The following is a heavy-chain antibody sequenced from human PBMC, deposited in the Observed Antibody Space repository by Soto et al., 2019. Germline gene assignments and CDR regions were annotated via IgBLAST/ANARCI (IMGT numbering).Heavy chain of an antibody. CDR1: GFTFSIYG. J-gene: IGHJ4*02. CDR3: ARVSGWYPILFDY. V-gene: IGHV3-33*01. Sequence: GGSLRLSCAASGFTFSIYGMHWFRQAPGKGLEWVAVIWYDGSNKYYADSVKGRFTISRDNSKNTLYLQMNSLRAEDTAVYYCARVSGWYPILFDYWGQGTLVTVSS. CDR2: IWYDGSNK. D-gene: IGHD6-19*01.